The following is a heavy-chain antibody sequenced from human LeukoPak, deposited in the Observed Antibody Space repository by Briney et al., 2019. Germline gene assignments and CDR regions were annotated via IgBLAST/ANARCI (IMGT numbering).Heavy chain of an antibody. CDR1: GGSISSSSYY. J-gene: IGHJ3*02. D-gene: IGHD3-22*01. CDR3: ARDALPYYDSSGYYKTHDAFDI. CDR2: FLYSGGT. V-gene: IGHV4-39*07. Sequence: SETLSLTCTVSGGSISSSSYYWGWIRQSPGKGLEWIGSFLYSGGTYYNPSLKSRVTISVDTSKNQFSLKVRSVTAADTAVYYCARDALPYYDSSGYYKTHDAFDIWGQGTTVTVSS.